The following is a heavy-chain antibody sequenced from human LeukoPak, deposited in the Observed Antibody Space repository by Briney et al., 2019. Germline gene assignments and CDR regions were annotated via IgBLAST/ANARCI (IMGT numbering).Heavy chain of an antibody. CDR1: GFTFRGYA. V-gene: IGHV3-23*01. D-gene: IGHD3-10*01. CDR3: ARVLLEGGSA. CDR2: ISGSGSST. J-gene: IGHJ5*02. Sequence: QPGGSLRLSCVTSGFTFRGYAMSWVRQAPGKGLEWVSSISGSGSSTYNADSVKGRFTISRDNSKNTLFLQMNSLRAEDTAVYYCARVLLEGGSAWGQGTLVTVSS.